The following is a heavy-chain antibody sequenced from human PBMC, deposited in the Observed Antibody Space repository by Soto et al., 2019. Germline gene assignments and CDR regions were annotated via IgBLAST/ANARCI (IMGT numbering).Heavy chain of an antibody. CDR1: GFTFSSYW. CDR3: ARIASAGRGWDV. V-gene: IGHV3-7*01. Sequence: EVQLVESGGGLVQPGGSLRLSCAASGFTFSSYWMSWVRQAPGKGLEWVGKIKQDGSEKNYVDFMEGRFTISRDNAENSLYLQMNSRRAEDTAVYYCARIASAGRGWDVWGQGTTVVVSS. D-gene: IGHD6-13*01. CDR2: IKQDGSEK. J-gene: IGHJ6*02.